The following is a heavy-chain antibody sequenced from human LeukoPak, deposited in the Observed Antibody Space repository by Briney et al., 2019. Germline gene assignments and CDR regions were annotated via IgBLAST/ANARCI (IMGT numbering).Heavy chain of an antibody. V-gene: IGHV4-39*01. CDR3: ATNSYSTTKQEHDY. Sequence: KPSETLSLTCTVSGGSISSSSYYGGWIRQSPGEGLEWIGTIYYSGGTYYNPSLKSRVTISVDTSKNELSLKLSSVTAADTAVYYCATNSYSTTKQEHDYWGQGTLVTVSS. J-gene: IGHJ4*02. CDR2: IYYSGGT. D-gene: IGHD2/OR15-2a*01. CDR1: GGSISSSSYY.